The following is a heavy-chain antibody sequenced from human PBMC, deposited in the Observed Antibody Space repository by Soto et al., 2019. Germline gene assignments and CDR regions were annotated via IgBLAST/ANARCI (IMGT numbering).Heavy chain of an antibody. CDR3: AKMYRGYSGYIQS. D-gene: IGHD5-12*01. J-gene: IGHJ5*02. CDR1: GLAFTTYA. CDR2: ISAGGVST. Sequence: GRPLRLYCATSGLAFTTYAMTWVRQGPGKGLEWVSSISAGGVSTYFADSVKGRFTISRDNSKNTLFLHMNSLRAEDTAVYYCAKMYRGYSGYIQSWGQGTLVTVSS. V-gene: IGHV3-23*01.